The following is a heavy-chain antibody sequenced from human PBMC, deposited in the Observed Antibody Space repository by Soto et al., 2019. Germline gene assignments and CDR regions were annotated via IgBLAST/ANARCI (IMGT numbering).Heavy chain of an antibody. CDR3: ARLTMVRGVTDYYYYGMDV. D-gene: IGHD3-10*01. Sequence: PSETLSLTCTVSGGSIISYYCIWIRHPPFKGLEWIGYIYYSGSTSYNPSLKSRVTISVDTSKNQFSLKLSSVTAADTAVYYCARLTMVRGVTDYYYYGMDVWGQGTTVTVSS. V-gene: IGHV4-59*01. CDR2: IYYSGST. J-gene: IGHJ6*02. CDR1: GGSIISYY.